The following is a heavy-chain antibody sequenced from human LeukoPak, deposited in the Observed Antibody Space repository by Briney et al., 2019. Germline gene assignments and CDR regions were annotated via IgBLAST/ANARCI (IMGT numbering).Heavy chain of an antibody. CDR3: AKDRYYDSSGYLLDY. CDR2: ISGSGSST. D-gene: IGHD3-22*01. V-gene: IGHV3-23*01. J-gene: IGHJ4*02. Sequence: GGSLRLSFAASGFTFSSYDMSWVRQAPGKGLESVSHISGSGSSTYYADSVKGRFTISRDNSKNTLYLQMNSLRAEDTAVYYCAKDRYYDSSGYLLDYWGQGTLVTVSS. CDR1: GFTFSSYD.